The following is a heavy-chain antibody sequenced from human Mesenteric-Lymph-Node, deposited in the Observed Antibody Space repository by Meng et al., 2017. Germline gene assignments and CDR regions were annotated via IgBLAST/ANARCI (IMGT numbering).Heavy chain of an antibody. J-gene: IGHJ4*02. Sequence: GESLKISCVVSGFTFSSSWMHWVRQVPGKGLVWVARINDDGVTTSYAASVKGRFTISRENAKNTVYLQMNSLRVKDTAVYYCETGNFDYWGQGTLVTVSS. CDR3: ETGNFDY. CDR2: INDDGVTT. V-gene: IGHV3-74*01. CDR1: GFTFSSSW. D-gene: IGHD1-14*01.